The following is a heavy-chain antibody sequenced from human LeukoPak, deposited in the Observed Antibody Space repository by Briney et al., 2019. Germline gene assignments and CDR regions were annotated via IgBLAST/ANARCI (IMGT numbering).Heavy chain of an antibody. CDR3: ASELWFGETGRYFDY. V-gene: IGHV3-21*01. CDR2: ISSSSSYI. J-gene: IGHJ4*02. Sequence: ISSSSSYIYYADSVKGRFTISRDNAKNSLYLQMNSLRAEDTAMYYCASELWFGETGRYFDYWGQGTLVTVSS. D-gene: IGHD3-10*01.